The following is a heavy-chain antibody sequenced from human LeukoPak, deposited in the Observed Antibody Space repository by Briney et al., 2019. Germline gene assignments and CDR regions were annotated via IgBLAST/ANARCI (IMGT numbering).Heavy chain of an antibody. Sequence: GGSLRLSCAASGFTFSDYYMSWIRQAPGKGLEWVSYISSSGSTIYYADSVKGRFTISRDNAKNSLYLQMNSLRAEDTAVYYCASGCSGGSCREYFQHWGQGTLVTVSS. CDR2: ISSSGSTI. V-gene: IGHV3-11*01. CDR3: ASGCSGGSCREYFQH. J-gene: IGHJ1*01. CDR1: GFTFSDYY. D-gene: IGHD2-15*01.